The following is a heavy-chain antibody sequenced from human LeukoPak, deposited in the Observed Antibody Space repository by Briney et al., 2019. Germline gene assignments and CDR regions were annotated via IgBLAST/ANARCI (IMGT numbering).Heavy chain of an antibody. D-gene: IGHD3-22*01. CDR1: GYSFTSYW. J-gene: IGHJ3*02. CDR3: ARQAYGSRFGAFDI. Sequence: GESLKISCKGSGYSFTSYWIGWVRQMPGKGLEWMGIIYPDDSETNYSPSFKGQVTMSVDKSITTAFLQWSSLKASDTAMYYCARQAYGSRFGAFDIWGQGTMVTVSS. CDR2: IYPDDSET. V-gene: IGHV5-51*01.